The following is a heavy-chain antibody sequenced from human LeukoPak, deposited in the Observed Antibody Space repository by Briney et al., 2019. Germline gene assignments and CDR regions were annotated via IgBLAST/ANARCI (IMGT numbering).Heavy chain of an antibody. V-gene: IGHV3-73*01. J-gene: IGHJ6*02. CDR2: IRSKANSYAT. CDR1: GFTFSGSA. CDR3: ANAGGHVLRFLERFSPPHYYYYSGMDV. D-gene: IGHD3-3*01. Sequence: GGSLRLSCAASGFTFSGSAMHLVRQASGKGLEWLGRIRSKANSYATAYAASVKGRFTISRDDSKNTAYLQMNSLKTEDTAVYYSANAGGHVLRFLERFSPPHYYYYSGMDVWGQGTTVTVSS.